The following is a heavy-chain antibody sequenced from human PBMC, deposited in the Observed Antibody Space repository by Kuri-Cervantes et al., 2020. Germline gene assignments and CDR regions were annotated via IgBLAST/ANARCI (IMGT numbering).Heavy chain of an antibody. J-gene: IGHJ4*02. CDR3: AKDWGAREYYYGSGSYTHLDY. Sequence: GESLKISCAASGFTFSTYGMHWVRQAPGKGLEWVAVISYDGSNKYYADSVKGRFTISRDNSKNTLYLQMNSLRAEDTAVYYCAKDWGAREYYYGSGSYTHLDYWGQGTLVTVSS. CDR2: ISYDGSNK. D-gene: IGHD3-10*01. CDR1: GFTFSTYG. V-gene: IGHV3-30*18.